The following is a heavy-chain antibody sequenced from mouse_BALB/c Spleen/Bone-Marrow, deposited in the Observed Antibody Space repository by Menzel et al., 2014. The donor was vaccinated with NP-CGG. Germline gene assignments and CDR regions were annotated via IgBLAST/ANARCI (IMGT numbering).Heavy chain of an antibody. CDR3: ARSLLRLSYAMDY. CDR1: GFTFSSFG. J-gene: IGHJ4*01. CDR2: ISIGSSTI. Sequence: EVQGVESGGGLVQPGGSRKLSCAASGFTFSSFGMHWVRQAPEKGLEWVAYISIGSSTIYYADTVKGRFTISRDNPKNTLFLQMTSLRSEDTAMYYCARSLLRLSYAMDYWGRGTSVTVSS. V-gene: IGHV5-17*02. D-gene: IGHD1-2*01.